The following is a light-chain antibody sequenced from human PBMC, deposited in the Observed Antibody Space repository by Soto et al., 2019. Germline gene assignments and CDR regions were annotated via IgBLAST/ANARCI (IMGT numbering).Light chain of an antibody. CDR3: SSYTISSTYV. CDR2: DVS. J-gene: IGLJ1*01. CDR1: SSDVGAYNY. V-gene: IGLV2-14*01. Sequence: QSALTQPASVSGSPRQSITISCTGASSDVGAYNYVYWYQQHPGKAPKLMIYDVSNRPSGVSNRFSGSKSGNTASLTISGLQAEDEADYYCSSYTISSTYVFGTGTKVTVL.